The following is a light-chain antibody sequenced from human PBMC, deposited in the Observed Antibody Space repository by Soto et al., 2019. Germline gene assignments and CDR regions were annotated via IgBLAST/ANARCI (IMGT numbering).Light chain of an antibody. CDR3: ETWDINTHVV. CDR1: SGHSSYI. V-gene: IGLV4-60*02. J-gene: IGLJ2*01. CDR2: LEGSGSY. Sequence: QLVLTQSSSASASLGSSVKLTCTLSSGHSSYIIAWHQQQPGKAPRYLMKLEGSGSYNKGSGVPDRFSGYSSGADRYLTISNLQFEYEADYYCETWDINTHVVFGGGTKLTVL.